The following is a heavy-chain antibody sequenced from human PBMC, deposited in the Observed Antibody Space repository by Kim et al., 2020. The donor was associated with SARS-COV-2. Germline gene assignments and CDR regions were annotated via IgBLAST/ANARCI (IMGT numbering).Heavy chain of an antibody. CDR3: ARSIRSMVRGVDSDY. CDR2: IIPIFGTA. J-gene: IGHJ4*02. CDR1: GGTFSSYA. D-gene: IGHD3-10*01. Sequence: SVKVSCKASGGTFSSYAISWVRQAPGQGLEWMGGIIPIFGTANYAQKFQGRVTITADESMSTAYMELSSLRSEDTAVYYCARSIRSMVRGVDSDYWGQGTLVTVSS. V-gene: IGHV1-69*13.